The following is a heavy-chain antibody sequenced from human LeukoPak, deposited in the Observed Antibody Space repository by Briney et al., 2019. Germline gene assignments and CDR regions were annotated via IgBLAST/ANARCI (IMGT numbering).Heavy chain of an antibody. CDR3: ARSGPVLPAAEDY. J-gene: IGHJ4*02. D-gene: IGHD2-2*01. V-gene: IGHV4-59*11. CDR2: IYYSGST. Sequence: SETLSLTCTVSGGSISSHYWSWIRQPPGKGLEWIGYIYYSGSTNYNPSLKSRVTISVDTSKNQFSLKLSSVTAADTAVYYCARSGPVLPAAEDYWGQGTLVTVSS. CDR1: GGSISSHY.